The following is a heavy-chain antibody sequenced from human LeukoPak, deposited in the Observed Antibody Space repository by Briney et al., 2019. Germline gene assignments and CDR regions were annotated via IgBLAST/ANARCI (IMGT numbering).Heavy chain of an antibody. J-gene: IGHJ4*02. D-gene: IGHD2-8*01. V-gene: IGHV1-18*01. Sequence: ASVKVSCKASGYTLSEYGITWVRRAPGQGLEWVGRITTYNGDKKYSQKFQGRVTMTTDTSTSTYYMELSSLRSDDTAVYYCARDCSNGVCFPRDYWGQGTLVTVAT. CDR3: ARDCSNGVCFPRDY. CDR2: ITTYNGDK. CDR1: GYTLSEYG.